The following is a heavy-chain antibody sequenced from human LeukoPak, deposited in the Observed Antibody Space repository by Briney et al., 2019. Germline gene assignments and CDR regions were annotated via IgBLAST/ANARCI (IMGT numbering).Heavy chain of an antibody. CDR2: INNDGDNT. CDR1: GFTFRTYA. CDR3: ARDGRGFDY. Sequence: QSGGSLRLSCAASGFTFRTYAMSWVRQTPGKGLEWVSAINNDGDNTYYADSVKGRFSVSRDNSKNTLHLQMNSLRAEDTAVYYCARDGRGFDYWGQGTLVTVSS. V-gene: IGHV3-23*01. J-gene: IGHJ4*02.